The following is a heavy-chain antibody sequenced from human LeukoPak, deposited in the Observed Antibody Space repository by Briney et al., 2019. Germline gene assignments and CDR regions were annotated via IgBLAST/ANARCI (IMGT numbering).Heavy chain of an antibody. D-gene: IGHD2-15*01. V-gene: IGHV3-23*01. Sequence: GGSLRLSCAASGFTFSSYAMSWVRQAPGKGLEWVSAISGSGGSTYYADSVKGRFTISRDNSKNTLYLQMNSLRAEDTAVYYCAKGGPNCSGGSCYYYYMDVWGKATTVTVSS. J-gene: IGHJ6*03. CDR1: GFTFSSYA. CDR3: AKGGPNCSGGSCYYYYMDV. CDR2: ISGSGGST.